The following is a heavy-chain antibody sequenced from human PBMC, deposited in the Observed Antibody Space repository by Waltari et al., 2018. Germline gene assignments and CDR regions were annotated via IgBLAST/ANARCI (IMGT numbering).Heavy chain of an antibody. D-gene: IGHD1-1*01. J-gene: IGHJ4*02. CDR1: GSPFSSSS. CDR2: IGGSGNT. CDR3: AVPRRDAYNFPYDS. V-gene: IGHV3-23*01. Sequence: EVQLLESGGGLVQSGGSLRLSCAASGSPFSSSSMNWVRQAPGKGLQWVSTIGGSGNTYYADSVKGRFTISRDTSKNTLFLQMDSLRAEDAAVYYCAVPRRDAYNFPYDSWGQGTLVTVSS.